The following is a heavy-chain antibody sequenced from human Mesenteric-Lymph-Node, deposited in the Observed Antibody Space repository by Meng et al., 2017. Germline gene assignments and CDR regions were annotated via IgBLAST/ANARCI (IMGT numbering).Heavy chain of an antibody. V-gene: IGHV4-61*01. J-gene: IGHJ2*01. Sequence: QVQLQESGPGLVRPSETLSLTCTVSGGSVSSGSYYWSWIRQPPGKGLEWIGYISYSGSTNYNPSLRSRVTISVDTSKNQFSLKLSSVTAADTAVYYCARGQKGYFDLWGRGTLVTVSS. CDR2: ISYSGST. CDR3: ARGQKGYFDL. CDR1: GGSVSSGSYY.